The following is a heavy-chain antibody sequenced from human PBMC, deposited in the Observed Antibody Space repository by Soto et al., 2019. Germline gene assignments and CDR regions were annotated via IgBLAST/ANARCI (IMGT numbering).Heavy chain of an antibody. CDR1: GFIFSNYA. V-gene: IGHV3-23*01. J-gene: IGHJ4*02. CDR3: AITDKVNSQTSGWANRFDS. D-gene: IGHD6-19*01. CDR2: FTNAGRT. Sequence: GGSLRLSCAASGFIFSNYAMTWVRQAPGKGPEWVSTFTNAGRTFYSRTVEGRFTTSRDNSKNMLYLQMNSLSVEDTAVYYCAITDKVNSQTSGWANRFDSWGQGTLVTVSS.